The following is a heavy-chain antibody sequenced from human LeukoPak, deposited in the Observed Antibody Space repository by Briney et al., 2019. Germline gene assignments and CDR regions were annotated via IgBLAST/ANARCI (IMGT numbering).Heavy chain of an antibody. V-gene: IGHV3-7*01. J-gene: IGHJ4*02. CDR1: GFTFSRYW. D-gene: IGHD3-10*01. CDR2: IKEDGSEK. CDR3: ASGSREW. Sequence: GGSLRLSCAASGFTFSRYWMSWVRQAPGKGLEWLANIKEDGSEKYYVDSVKGRFTISRDNAKNSLYLQMNSLRAEDASVYYCASGSREWWGQGTLVTVSS.